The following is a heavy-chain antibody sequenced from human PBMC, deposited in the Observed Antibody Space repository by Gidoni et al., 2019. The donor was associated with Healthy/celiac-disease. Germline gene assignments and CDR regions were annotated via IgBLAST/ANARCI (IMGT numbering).Heavy chain of an antibody. CDR1: GFTFSSYE. CDR2: SSSSGSTI. Sequence: EVQLVESGGGLVQPGGSLRLSCAASGFTFSSYEMNWVRQAPGKGLEWVSYSSSSGSTIYYADSVKGRFTISRDNAKNSLYLQMNSLRAEDTAVYYCARDLFKYSSSWFDAFDIWGQGTMVTVSS. CDR3: ARDLFKYSSSWFDAFDI. V-gene: IGHV3-48*03. D-gene: IGHD6-13*01. J-gene: IGHJ3*02.